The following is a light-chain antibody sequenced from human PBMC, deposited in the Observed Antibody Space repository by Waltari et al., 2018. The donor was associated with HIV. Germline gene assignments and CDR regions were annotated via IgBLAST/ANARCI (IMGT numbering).Light chain of an antibody. CDR1: NIGGKS. CDR3: QVWDRFSDQAV. V-gene: IGLV3-21*04. J-gene: IGLJ2*01. CDR2: DDS. Sequence: SYVLTQPPSVSVAPGKTASIICEGNNIGGKSVHWYQQKPGHAPLLVIYDDSDRSSGIPGRFSGANAGNTATLTISRVEAGDEADYHCQVWDRFSDQAVFGGGTKLTVL.